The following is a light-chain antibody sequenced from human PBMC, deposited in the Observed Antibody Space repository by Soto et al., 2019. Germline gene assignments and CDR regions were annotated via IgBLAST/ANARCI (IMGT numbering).Light chain of an antibody. CDR1: ASLLHSDGKTY. J-gene: IGKJ1*01. V-gene: IGKV2D-29*01. CDR3: MQGLELPPT. Sequence: DIVMTQTPLSLSVTPGQPASISCKSSASLLHSDGKTYLYWYLQKPGQPPQLLTYELSNRFSGVPERVSGSGSGTHFTLKISRVEAEDVGVYYCMQGLELPPTFGQGTKVEIK. CDR2: ELS.